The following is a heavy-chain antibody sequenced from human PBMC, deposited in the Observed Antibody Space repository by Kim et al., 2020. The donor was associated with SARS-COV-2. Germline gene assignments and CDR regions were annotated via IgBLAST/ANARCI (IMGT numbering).Heavy chain of an antibody. CDR3: ARTRDYSISADAFNI. D-gene: IGHD6-6*01. V-gene: IGHV5-51*01. CDR1: GYSFASYW. Sequence: GESLKISCKGSGYSFASYWIAWVRQIPGKGLEWMGIIYPGDSHTTYSPSFQGPVTISADKSISTAYLQWNSLKASDTAMYYCARTRDYSISADAFNIWGQGTMVTVSS. J-gene: IGHJ3*02. CDR2: IYPGDSHT.